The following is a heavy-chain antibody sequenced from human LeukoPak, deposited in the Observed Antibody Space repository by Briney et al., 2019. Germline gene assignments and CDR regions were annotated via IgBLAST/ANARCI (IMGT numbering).Heavy chain of an antibody. V-gene: IGHV1-69*05. CDR1: GGTFSSYA. CDR3: ARGEEHDFRHIGGSGWFDP. D-gene: IGHD3-3*01. CDR2: IIPIFGTA. J-gene: IGHJ5*02. Sequence: ASVKVSCKASGGTFSSYAISWVRQAPGQGLEWMGGIIPIFGTANYAQKFQGRVTITTDESTSTAYMELSSLRSEDTAVYYCARGEEHDFRHIGGSGWFDPWGQGTLVTVSS.